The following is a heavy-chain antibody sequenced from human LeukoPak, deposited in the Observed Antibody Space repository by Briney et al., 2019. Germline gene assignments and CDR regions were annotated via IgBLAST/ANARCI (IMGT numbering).Heavy chain of an antibody. J-gene: IGHJ3*02. CDR1: GFTFSDYY. Sequence: GGSLRLSCAASGFTFSDYYMSWIRQAPGKGLEWVSYISSSGSTIYYADSVKGRFTISRDNAKNSLYLQMNSLRAEDTAVYYCARAGWHIAATVDAFDIWGQGTMVTVSS. V-gene: IGHV3-11*01. CDR2: ISSSGSTI. CDR3: ARAGWHIAATVDAFDI. D-gene: IGHD6-13*01.